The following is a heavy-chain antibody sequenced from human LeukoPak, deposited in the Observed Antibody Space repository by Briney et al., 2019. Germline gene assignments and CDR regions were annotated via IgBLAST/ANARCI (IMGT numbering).Heavy chain of an antibody. Sequence: PSETLSLTCTVSGGSIISTTYYWGWIRQPPGKGLEWIGSIYYSGSTYYNPSLKSRVTISVDTSKNQFSLKLSSVTAADTAVYYCASRKGSSSYYFDYWGQGTLVTVSS. D-gene: IGHD6-6*01. CDR3: ASRKGSSSYYFDY. V-gene: IGHV4-39*01. CDR1: GGSIISTTYY. CDR2: IYYSGST. J-gene: IGHJ4*02.